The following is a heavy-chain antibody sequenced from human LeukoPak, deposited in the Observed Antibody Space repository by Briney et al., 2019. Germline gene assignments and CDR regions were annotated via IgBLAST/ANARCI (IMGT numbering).Heavy chain of an antibody. Sequence: GGSLRLSCAASGFTFSTYWMTWVRQAPGKGLEWVANIKQDGSEKNYVDSVKGRFTVSRDNPRNTLYMEMNSLRDEDTAVYYCAVMHRYYDGSGYWVQWGQGTLVTVSS. CDR3: AVMHRYYDGSGYWVQ. V-gene: IGHV3-7*03. D-gene: IGHD3-22*01. J-gene: IGHJ4*02. CDR2: IKQDGSEK. CDR1: GFTFSTYW.